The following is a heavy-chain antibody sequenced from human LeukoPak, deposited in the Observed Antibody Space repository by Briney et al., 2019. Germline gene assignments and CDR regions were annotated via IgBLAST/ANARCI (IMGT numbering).Heavy chain of an antibody. CDR2: INHSGST. CDR3: ARGQGDYGDYEGGGDY. J-gene: IGHJ4*02. Sequence: SETLSLTCAVYDGSFSGYYWSWIRQPPGKGLEWIGEINHSGSTSYNPSLKSRVTISVDTSKNQFSLKLSSVTAADTAVYYCARGQGDYGDYEGGGDYWGQGTLVTVSS. D-gene: IGHD4-17*01. V-gene: IGHV4-34*01. CDR1: DGSFSGYY.